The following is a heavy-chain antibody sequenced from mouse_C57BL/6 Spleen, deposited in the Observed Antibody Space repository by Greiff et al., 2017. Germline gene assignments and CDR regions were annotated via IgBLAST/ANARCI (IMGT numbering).Heavy chain of an antibody. CDR1: GYTFTSYW. CDR3: ARAPSLRYFDV. J-gene: IGHJ1*03. CDR2: IDPSDSET. D-gene: IGHD2-10*01. V-gene: IGHV1-52*01. Sequence: QVQLQQPGAELVRPGSSVKLSCKASGYTFTSYWMHWVKQRPIQGLEWIGNIDPSDSETHYNQKFKDKATLTVDKSSSTAYMQLSSLTSEDSAVYYCARAPSLRYFDVWGTGTTVTVSS.